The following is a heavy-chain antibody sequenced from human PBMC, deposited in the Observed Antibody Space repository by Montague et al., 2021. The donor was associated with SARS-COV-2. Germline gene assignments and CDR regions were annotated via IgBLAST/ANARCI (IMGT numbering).Heavy chain of an antibody. Sequence: PALVKPTQTLTLTCTFSGFSLSTSGMCVSWIRQPPGKALEWLALIDWDDDKYYSTSLKTRLTISRDASKNRVVLTMTNMDPVDTATYYCARENYDILTGTTLGLDYWGQGTLVTVSS. CDR2: IDWDDDK. J-gene: IGHJ4*02. CDR1: GFSLSTSGMC. V-gene: IGHV2-70*01. CDR3: ARENYDILTGTTLGLDY. D-gene: IGHD3-9*01.